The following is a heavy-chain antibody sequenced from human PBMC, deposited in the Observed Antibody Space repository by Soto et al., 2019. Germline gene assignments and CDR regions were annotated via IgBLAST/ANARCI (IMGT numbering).Heavy chain of an antibody. CDR1: GGSISSGGYY. CDR2: IYYSGST. D-gene: IGHD6-6*01. J-gene: IGHJ4*02. V-gene: IGHV4-31*03. Sequence: SETLSLTCTVSGGSISSGGYYWSWIRQHPGKGLEWIGYIYYSGSTYYNPSLKSRVTISVDTSKNQFSLKLSSVTAADTAVYYCAREAAYSSSSKYCFDYWGQGTLVTVSS. CDR3: AREAAYSSSSKYCFDY.